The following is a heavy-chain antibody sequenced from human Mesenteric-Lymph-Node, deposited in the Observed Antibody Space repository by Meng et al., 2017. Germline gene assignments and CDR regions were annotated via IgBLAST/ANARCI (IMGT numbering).Heavy chain of an antibody. CDR1: GYIFTDQC. CDR3: VRDFRVTDH. CDR2: IHPNYGGT. Sequence: QVQLVQAGAEVKEPGASGKVSCKASGYIFTDQCIHWVRQAPGQGLEWMGRIHPNYGGTNSAQRFQGRVTMSRDTSISTAYLELSSLRPDDTAVYYCVRDFRVTDHWGQGTLVTVSS. D-gene: IGHD2-8*01. V-gene: IGHV1-2*06. J-gene: IGHJ4*02.